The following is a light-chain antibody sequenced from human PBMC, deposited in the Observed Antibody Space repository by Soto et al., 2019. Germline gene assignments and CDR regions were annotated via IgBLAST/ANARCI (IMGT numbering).Light chain of an antibody. Sequence: QSVLAKPACVSMSPGQSITMSCAGTMRDVGAYNLVSWYQQHPGRVPQLIIYEVRNRPSGISFRFSGSKSGNTASLTISGLQAEDEADYYCSSFTSKSTLIFGGGTKVTVL. CDR2: EVR. CDR1: MRDVGAYNL. CDR3: SSFTSKSTLI. V-gene: IGLV2-14*01. J-gene: IGLJ2*01.